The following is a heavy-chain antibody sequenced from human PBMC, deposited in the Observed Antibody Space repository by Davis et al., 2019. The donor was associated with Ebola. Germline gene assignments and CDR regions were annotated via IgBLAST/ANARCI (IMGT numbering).Heavy chain of an antibody. J-gene: IGHJ4*02. D-gene: IGHD3-10*01. V-gene: IGHV3-7*04. CDR1: GFTFSTYW. CDR3: VRGPPYDSGSYPWIY. CDR2: IKQDGSEK. Sequence: PGGSLRLSCAVSGFTFSTYWMTWVRQAPGKGLEWVANIKQDGSEKYYVGSVKGRFTISRDNAENSVDLQMNSLRAEDTAVYYCVRGPPYDSGSYPWIYWGQGTLVTVSS.